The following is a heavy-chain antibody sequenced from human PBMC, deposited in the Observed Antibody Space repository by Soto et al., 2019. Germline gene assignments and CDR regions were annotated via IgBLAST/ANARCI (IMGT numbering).Heavy chain of an antibody. D-gene: IGHD2-2*01. CDR3: AREVVVVPAAPPLYYYGIDI. Sequence: PSETLSLTCTVSGGSVSSGSYYWSWIRQPPGKGLEWIGYIYDSGSTNYNPSLKSRVTISVDTSKNQFSLKLSSVTAADTAVYYCAREVVVVPAAPPLYYYGIDIWGQGTTVTVSS. CDR2: IYDSGST. V-gene: IGHV4-61*01. CDR1: GGSVSSGSYY. J-gene: IGHJ6*02.